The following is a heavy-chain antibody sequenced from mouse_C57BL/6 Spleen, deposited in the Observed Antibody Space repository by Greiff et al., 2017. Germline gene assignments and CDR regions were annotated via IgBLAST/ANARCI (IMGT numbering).Heavy chain of an antibody. V-gene: IGHV1-61*01. Sequence: QVQLQQPGAELVRPGSSVKLSCKASGYTFTSYWMDWVKQRPGQGLEWIGNIYPSDSETHYNQKFKDKATLTVDKSSRTAYMQLSSLTSEDSAVYYCARHYDYDDYWGQGTTLTVSS. CDR3: ARHYDYDDY. J-gene: IGHJ2*01. D-gene: IGHD2-4*01. CDR1: GYTFTSYW. CDR2: IYPSDSET.